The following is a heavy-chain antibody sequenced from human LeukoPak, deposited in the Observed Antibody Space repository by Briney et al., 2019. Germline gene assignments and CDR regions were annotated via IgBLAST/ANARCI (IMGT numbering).Heavy chain of an antibody. D-gene: IGHD6-25*01. J-gene: IGHJ4*02. CDR3: ARAEQRLAPTDY. CDR1: GGSVSSGSYY. CDR2: IYYSGST. V-gene: IGHV4-61*01. Sequence: SETLSLTCTVSGGSVSSGSYYWSWIRQPPGKGLEWIGYIYYSGSTNHNPSLKSRVTISVDTSKNQFSLKLSSVTAADTAVYHCARAEQRLAPTDYWGQGTLVTVSS.